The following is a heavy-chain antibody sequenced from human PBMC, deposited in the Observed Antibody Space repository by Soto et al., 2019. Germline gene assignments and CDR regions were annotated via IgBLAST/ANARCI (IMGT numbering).Heavy chain of an antibody. D-gene: IGHD3-22*01. CDR3: ASSTYYYDSSGSY. CDR2: INPLGGST. Sequence: QVQLVQSGPEVKKPGASVKVSCKASGYTFTNQYMHWVRQAPGQGLEWMGIINPLGGSTNYAEKFQGRVTMTRDTSTSTVYMELSSLRFDDTAVYYCASSTYYYDSSGSYWGQGTLVTVSS. V-gene: IGHV1-46*03. J-gene: IGHJ4*02. CDR1: GYTFTNQY.